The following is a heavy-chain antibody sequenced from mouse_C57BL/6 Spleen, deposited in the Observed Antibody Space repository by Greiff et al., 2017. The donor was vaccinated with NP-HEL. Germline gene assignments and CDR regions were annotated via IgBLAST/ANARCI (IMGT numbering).Heavy chain of an antibody. CDR2: IDPSDSYT. CDR3: ARHAHFDY. Sequence: QVQLQQPGAELVKPGASVKLSCKASGYTFTSYWMQWVKQRPGQGLEWIGEIDPSDSYTNYNQKFKGKATLTVDTSSSTAYMQLSSLTSEDSAVYYCARHAHFDYWGQGTTLTVSS. V-gene: IGHV1-50*01. J-gene: IGHJ2*01. CDR1: GYTFTSYW.